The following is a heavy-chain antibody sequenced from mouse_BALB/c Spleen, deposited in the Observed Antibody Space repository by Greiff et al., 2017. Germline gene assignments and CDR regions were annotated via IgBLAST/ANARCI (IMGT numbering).Heavy chain of an antibody. CDR3: ARVDYGRDAMDY. D-gene: IGHD1-1*01. CDR2: ISSGGSYT. CDR1: GFTFSSYA. Sequence: VQLKESGGGLVKPGGSLKLSCAASGFTFSSYAMSWVRQSPEKRLEWVAEISSGGSYTYYPDTVTGRFTISRDNAKNTLYLEMSSLRSEDTAMYYCARVDYGRDAMDYWGEGTSVTVAS. J-gene: IGHJ4*01. V-gene: IGHV5-9-4*01.